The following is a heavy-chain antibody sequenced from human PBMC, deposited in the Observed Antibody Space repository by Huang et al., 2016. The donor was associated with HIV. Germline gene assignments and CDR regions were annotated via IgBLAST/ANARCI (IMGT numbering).Heavy chain of an antibody. V-gene: IGHV1-69*13. CDR3: ARAALVDNQYFDY. D-gene: IGHD5-18*01. J-gene: IGHJ4*02. Sequence: VQLIQSGAEVKKTGSSVRVSCRASEGTFSSYSIGWMRQAPGQGREGMGWTIPIFGTTTYAQKFQGRVSIAADESTSTAYMDLNSLRSEDTAVYYCARAALVDNQYFDYWGQGTLVTVSS. CDR1: EGTFSSYS. CDR2: TIPIFGTT.